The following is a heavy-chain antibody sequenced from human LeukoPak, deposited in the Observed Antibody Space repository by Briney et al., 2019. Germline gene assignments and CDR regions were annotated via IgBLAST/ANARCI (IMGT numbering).Heavy chain of an antibody. CDR3: ARDPLVADNWNRPSAFDI. CDR2: IIPIFGTA. V-gene: IGHV1-69*05. CDR1: GYTLTELS. D-gene: IGHD1-1*01. J-gene: IGHJ3*02. Sequence: SVKVSCKVSGYTLTELSMHWVRQAPGKGLEWMGGIIPIFGTANYAQKFQGRVTITTDESTSTAYMELSSLRSEDTAVYYCARDPLVADNWNRPSAFDIWGQGTMVTVSS.